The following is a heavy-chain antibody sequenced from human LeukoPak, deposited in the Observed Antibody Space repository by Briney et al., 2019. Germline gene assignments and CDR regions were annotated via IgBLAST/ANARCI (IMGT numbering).Heavy chain of an antibody. Sequence: GGSLRLSCAASGFTFSNHWMHWVRQAPGKGLMWVSRINRDGSRTDYADSVKGRFTISRDDAKNTLYLLMNSLRAEDTAVYYCARERYDSRWYTFGSWGQGTLVTVSS. CDR3: ARERYDSRWYTFGS. J-gene: IGHJ4*02. D-gene: IGHD3-22*01. V-gene: IGHV3-74*01. CDR1: GFTFSNHW. CDR2: INRDGSRT.